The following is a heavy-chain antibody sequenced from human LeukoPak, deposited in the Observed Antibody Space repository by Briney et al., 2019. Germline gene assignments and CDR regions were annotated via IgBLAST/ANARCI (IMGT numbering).Heavy chain of an antibody. V-gene: IGHV1-69*13. CDR1: GGTFSSYA. CDR2: IIPIFGTA. CDR3: ASGRVMAARDYCYGMDV. D-gene: IGHD6-6*01. Sequence: ASVKVSCKASGGTFSSYAISWVRQAPGQGLEWMGGIIPIFGTANYAQRFQGRVTITADESTSTAYMELSSLRSEDTAVYYCASGRVMAARDYCYGMDVWGQGTTVTVSS. J-gene: IGHJ6*02.